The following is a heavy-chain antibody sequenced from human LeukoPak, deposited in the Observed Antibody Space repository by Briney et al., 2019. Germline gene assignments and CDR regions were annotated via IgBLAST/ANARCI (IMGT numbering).Heavy chain of an antibody. V-gene: IGHV1-2*02. CDR3: ARVTIAAEPLNNFDY. D-gene: IGHD6-13*01. Sequence: ASVKVSCKASGYTFTGYYIHWVRQAPGQGLEWMGWINPNSGGTNYAQKFQGRVTMTRDTSISTAYMELSRLRSDDTAVYYCARVTIAAEPLNNFDYWGQGTLVTVSS. J-gene: IGHJ4*02. CDR1: GYTFTGYY. CDR2: INPNSGGT.